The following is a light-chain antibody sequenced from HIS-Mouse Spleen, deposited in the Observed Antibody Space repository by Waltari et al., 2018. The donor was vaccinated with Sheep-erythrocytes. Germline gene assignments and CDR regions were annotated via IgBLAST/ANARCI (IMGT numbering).Light chain of an antibody. CDR1: QGISSY. CDR2: PAS. V-gene: IGKV1-9*01. J-gene: IGKJ2*01. CDR3: QQLNSYPHT. Sequence: DIQLTQSPSFLSASVGDRVTITCRASQGISSYLAWYQQKPGQAPTLRIYPASTLQSGVPSRFSGSGSGTEFTLKISSLQPEDSATYYCQQLNSYPHTFGQGTKLEIK.